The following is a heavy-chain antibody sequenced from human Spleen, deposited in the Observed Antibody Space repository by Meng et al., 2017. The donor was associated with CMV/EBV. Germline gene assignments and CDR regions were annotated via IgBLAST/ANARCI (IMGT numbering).Heavy chain of an antibody. V-gene: IGHV1-2*02. J-gene: IGHJ4*02. CDR2: INPNSGGT. CDR3: ARDRDDFWSGYVAY. CDR1: GYTFTGYY. Sequence: ASVKVSCNASGYTFTGYYMHWVRQAPGQGLEWMGWINPNSGGTNYAQKFQGRVTMTRDTSISTAYMELSRLRSDDTAVYYCARDRDDFWSGYVAYWGQGTLVTVSS. D-gene: IGHD3-3*01.